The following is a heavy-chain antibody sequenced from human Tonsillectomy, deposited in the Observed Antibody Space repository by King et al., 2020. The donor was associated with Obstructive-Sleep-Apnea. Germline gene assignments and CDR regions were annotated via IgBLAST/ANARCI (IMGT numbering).Heavy chain of an antibody. Sequence: VQLVESGTEVRNPGPSVKVSCKASGGSFDNHVISWVRQAPGQGLEWLGRISPLLGITDYAQRFQDKVTITADKSTDTVYMKLSGLKSEDTAMYYCARDPRGFGVGYGHTFDTWGQGSLVIVSS. J-gene: IGHJ4*02. D-gene: IGHD2-2*03. CDR1: GGSFDNHV. CDR3: ARDPRGFGVGYGHTFDT. V-gene: IGHV1-69*09. CDR2: ISPLLGIT.